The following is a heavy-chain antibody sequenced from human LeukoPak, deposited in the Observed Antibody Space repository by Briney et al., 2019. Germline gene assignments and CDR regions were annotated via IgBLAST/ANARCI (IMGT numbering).Heavy chain of an antibody. J-gene: IGHJ4*02. D-gene: IGHD6-19*01. CDR3: AKDRAVAGTFYFDY. CDR1: GFTFSSYG. CDR2: IWYDGSNK. Sequence: GGSLRLSCAASGFTFSSYGMHWVRQAPGKGLEWVAVIWYDGSNKYYADSVKGRFTISRDNSKNTLYLQTNSLRAEDTAVYYCAKDRAVAGTFYFDYWGQGTLVTVSS. V-gene: IGHV3-33*06.